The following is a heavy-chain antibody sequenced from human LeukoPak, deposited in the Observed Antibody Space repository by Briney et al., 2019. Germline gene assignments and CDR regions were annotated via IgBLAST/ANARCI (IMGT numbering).Heavy chain of an antibody. V-gene: IGHV3-15*01. D-gene: IGHD3-16*02. CDR2: IKSKTDGGTT. J-gene: IGHJ4*02. Sequence: GGSLRLSCAASGFTFSNAWMSWVRQAPGKGLEWVGRIKSKTDGGTTDYAAPVKGRFTISRDDSKNTLYLQMNSLKTEDTAVYYCTTDYDYVWGSYLVWRSYFDYWGREPWSPSPQ. CDR3: TTDYDYVWGSYLVWRSYFDY. CDR1: GFTFSNAW.